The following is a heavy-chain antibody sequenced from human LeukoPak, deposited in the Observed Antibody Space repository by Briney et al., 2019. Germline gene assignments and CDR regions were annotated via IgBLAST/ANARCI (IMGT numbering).Heavy chain of an antibody. CDR3: ARDGAYCGGDCYSN. CDR2: ISSSSIYI. J-gene: IGHJ4*02. D-gene: IGHD2-21*02. CDR1: GFTFSSYS. Sequence: GGSLRLSCAGSGFTFSSYSMHWVRQAPGKGLEWVSSISSSSIYIYYADSLKGRFTISRDNAKNSLSLQMNSLRAEDTAVYYCARDGAYCGGDCYSNWGQGTLVTVSS. V-gene: IGHV3-21*01.